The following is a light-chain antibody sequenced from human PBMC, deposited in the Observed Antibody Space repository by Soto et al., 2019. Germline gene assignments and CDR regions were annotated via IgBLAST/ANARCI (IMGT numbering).Light chain of an antibody. J-gene: IGKJ5*01. V-gene: IGKV3-11*01. CDR3: QQRSNWPPFT. CDR1: QSVSNY. Sequence: EIVLTQSPGTLSLSPGERATLSCRASQSVSNYLAWYQQKPGQGPRLLIYDASNRATGIPARFSGSGSGTDFTLTISSLEPEDFAVYYCQQRSNWPPFTFGQGTRLEIK. CDR2: DAS.